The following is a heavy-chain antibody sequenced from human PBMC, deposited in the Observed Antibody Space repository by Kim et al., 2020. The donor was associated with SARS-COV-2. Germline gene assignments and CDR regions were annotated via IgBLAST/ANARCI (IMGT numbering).Heavy chain of an antibody. CDR3: AKEEGGGYSSGWTYYDYGTDV. J-gene: IGHJ6*02. V-gene: IGHV3-30*18. CDR1: GFTFSSYG. D-gene: IGHD6-19*01. CDR2: ISYGGSNT. Sequence: GGSLRLSCAASGFTFSSYGMHWVRQAPGKGLEWVAIISYGGSNTYYADSVKGRFTISRDNSKNTLYLQMNSLRAEDTAVYYCAKEEGGGYSSGWTYYDYGTDVWGHGTTVTVSS.